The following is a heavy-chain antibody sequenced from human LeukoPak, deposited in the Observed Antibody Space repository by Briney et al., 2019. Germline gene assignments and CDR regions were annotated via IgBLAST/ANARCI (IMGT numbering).Heavy chain of an antibody. CDR2: ISYDRTNE. CDR3: ASRDIVVVPAAFLGAFDI. D-gene: IGHD2-2*01. J-gene: IGHJ3*02. CDR1: GFTFSSYG. V-gene: IGHV3-30*03. Sequence: GRSLTLSCAGSGFTFSSYGMHWVRQAPGKGLEWVAVISYDRTNEYYADSVKGRFTISRDNSKNTLYLQMNSLRAEDTAVYYCASRDIVVVPAAFLGAFDIWGQGTMVTVSS.